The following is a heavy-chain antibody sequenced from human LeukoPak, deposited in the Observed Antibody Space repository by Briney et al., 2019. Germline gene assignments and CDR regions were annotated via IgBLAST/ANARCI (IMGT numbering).Heavy chain of an antibody. CDR3: ARAVFASPCGGDCYVLGAFDI. J-gene: IGHJ3*02. V-gene: IGHV1-69*05. CDR1: GGTFSSYA. CDR2: IIPIFGTA. D-gene: IGHD2-21*01. Sequence: ASVKVSCTASGGTFSSYAISWVRQAPGQGLEWMGGIIPIFGTANYAQKFQGRVTITTDESTSTAYMELSSLRSEDTAVYYCARAVFASPCGGDCYVLGAFDIWGQGTMVTVSS.